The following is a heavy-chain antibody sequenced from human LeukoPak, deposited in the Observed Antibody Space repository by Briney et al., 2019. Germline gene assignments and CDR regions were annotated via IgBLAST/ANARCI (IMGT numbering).Heavy chain of an antibody. V-gene: IGHV3-48*04. CDR3: AKNKGWELPAELDS. CDR1: GFTFSTYS. Sequence: GGSLRLSCAASGFTFSTYSMKWVRQAPGKGLEWVSYISSSSSTMYYADSVKGRFTISRDDAQTSVYLQLSSLRPEDTAVYYCAKNKGWELPAELDSWGQGALVIVSS. CDR2: ISSSSSTM. J-gene: IGHJ4*02. D-gene: IGHD2-15*01.